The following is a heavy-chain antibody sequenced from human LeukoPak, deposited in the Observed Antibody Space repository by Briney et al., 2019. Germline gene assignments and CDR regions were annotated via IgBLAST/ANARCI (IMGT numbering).Heavy chain of an antibody. J-gene: IGHJ5*02. CDR1: GYTFSNYG. D-gene: IGHD3-22*01. Sequence: ASVKVSCKASGYTFSNYGISWVRQAPGQGLEWMGWIITYNGNTSYAQKLQGRVTMTTDTSTSTAYMELRSLRSDDTAVYYCARVYYYDSSGHNWLDPWGQGTLVTVSS. CDR3: ARVYYYDSSGHNWLDP. V-gene: IGHV1-18*01. CDR2: IITYNGNT.